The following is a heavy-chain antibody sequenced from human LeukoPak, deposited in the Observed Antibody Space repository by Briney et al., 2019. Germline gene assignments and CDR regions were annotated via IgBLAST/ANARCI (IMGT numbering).Heavy chain of an antibody. J-gene: IGHJ6*03. CDR1: GYTFTGYY. CDR2: INPSGGSA. CDR3: ARAGVNYYYYMDV. V-gene: IGHV1-46*01. D-gene: IGHD3-10*01. Sequence: GASVKVSCKASGYTFTGYYMHWVRQAPGQGLEWMGIINPSGGSATHAQKFQGRVTMTSDTSTSTVYMELSSLRSEDTAVYYCARAGVNYYYYMDVWGKGTTVTISS.